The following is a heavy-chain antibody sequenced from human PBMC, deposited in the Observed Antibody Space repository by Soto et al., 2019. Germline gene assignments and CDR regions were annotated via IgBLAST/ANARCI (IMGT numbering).Heavy chain of an antibody. CDR1: GGTFSSYA. Sequence: SVKVSCKASGGTFSSYAISWVRQAPGQGLEWMGGIIPIFGTANYAQKFQGRVTITADYSTSTAYMELSSLRSEDTAVYYCARETGWAGTWDYWGQGTLVTVSS. CDR2: IIPIFGTA. CDR3: ARETGWAGTWDY. J-gene: IGHJ4*02. V-gene: IGHV1-69*13. D-gene: IGHD1-7*01.